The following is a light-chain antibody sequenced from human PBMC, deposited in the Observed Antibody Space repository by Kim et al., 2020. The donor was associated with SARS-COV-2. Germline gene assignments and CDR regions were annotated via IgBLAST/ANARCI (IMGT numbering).Light chain of an antibody. CDR2: DVT. CDR1: TNDVGGYDF. V-gene: IGLV2-14*01. J-gene: IGLJ3*02. Sequence: QSALTQPASVSGSPGQSITISCTGTTNDVGGYDFVSWYQQHPGKAPKLMIYDVTKRPSGVSNRFSDSKSGNTASLTISGLQAEDEADYYCSSYAISYTRVFGGGTKVTVL. CDR3: SSYAISYTRV.